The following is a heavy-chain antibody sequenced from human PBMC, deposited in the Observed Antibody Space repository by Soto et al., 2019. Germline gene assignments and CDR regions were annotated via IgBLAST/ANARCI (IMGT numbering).Heavy chain of an antibody. CDR1: GFTFINYA. CDR3: ARKVPGSTSRPDYWYVDL. Sequence: EVQLLESGGGLVQPGGSLRLSCAGSGFTFINYAMNWVRQAPGKGLEWVSTISGGGDAPFFADSVRGRFTISRDNSKNTVTLPMNNLGVDDTAVYFCARKVPGSTSRPDYWYVDLWGRGTLVTVSS. D-gene: IGHD3-10*01. CDR2: ISGGGDAP. V-gene: IGHV3-23*01. J-gene: IGHJ2*01.